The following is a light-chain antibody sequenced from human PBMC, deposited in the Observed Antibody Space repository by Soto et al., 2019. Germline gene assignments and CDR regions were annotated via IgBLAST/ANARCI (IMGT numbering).Light chain of an antibody. CDR3: QQSYSNLLT. V-gene: IGKV1-39*01. CDR2: TAT. Sequence: DIQMTQSPSSLSASVGDRVTITCRASQSIGRYLNWYQQKSGKAPKLLVHTATSLQSGVPSRFGGSGSGTDFTLTISSLQPEDFETYYCQQSYSNLLTFGGGTKVDIK. CDR1: QSIGRY. J-gene: IGKJ4*01.